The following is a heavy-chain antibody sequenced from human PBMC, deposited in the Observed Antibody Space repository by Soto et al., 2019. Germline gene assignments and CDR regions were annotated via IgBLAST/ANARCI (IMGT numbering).Heavy chain of an antibody. D-gene: IGHD2-21*01. CDR2: IYVTGAV. CDR3: ARLRIATNNYKWFEP. J-gene: IGHJ5*02. V-gene: IGHV4-31*03. CDR1: GAALNSGNYY. Sequence: PSETLSLTCSVSGAALNSGNYYWSWIRQVPGKGLEWIGHIYVTGAVDYNPSLRDRITISQDTSERQFSLNLRLVTAADTAVYYCARLRIATNNYKWFEPWGPGTLVTVSS.